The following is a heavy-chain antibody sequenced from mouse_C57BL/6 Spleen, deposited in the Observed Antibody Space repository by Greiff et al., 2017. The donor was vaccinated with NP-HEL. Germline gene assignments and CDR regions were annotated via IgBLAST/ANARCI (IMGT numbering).Heavy chain of an antibody. J-gene: IGHJ3*01. D-gene: IGHD3-2*02. V-gene: IGHV1-64*01. CDR3: AREGLYSSGRAWFAY. CDR1: GYTFTSYW. Sequence: VQLQQPGAELVKPGASVKLSCKASGYTFTSYWMHWVKQRPGQGLEWIGMIHPNSGSTNYNEKFKSKATLTVDKSSSTAYMQLSSLTSEDSAVYYCAREGLYSSGRAWFAYWGQGTLVTVSA. CDR2: IHPNSGST.